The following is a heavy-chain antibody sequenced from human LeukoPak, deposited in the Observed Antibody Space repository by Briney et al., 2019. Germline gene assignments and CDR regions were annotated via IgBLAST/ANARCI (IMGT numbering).Heavy chain of an antibody. D-gene: IGHD3-10*01. CDR1: GFTFSSYG. J-gene: IGHJ4*02. CDR3: AKDLYSSTFGESDY. Sequence: SGRSVRLSCTASGFTFSSYGMHGVPQAPGKGLEWVAVISYDGSNKYYADSVKGRFTISRDNSKNTLYLQMNSLRAEDTAVYYSAKDLYSSTFGESDYCGQGTLVTVSS. V-gene: IGHV3-30*18. CDR2: ISYDGSNK.